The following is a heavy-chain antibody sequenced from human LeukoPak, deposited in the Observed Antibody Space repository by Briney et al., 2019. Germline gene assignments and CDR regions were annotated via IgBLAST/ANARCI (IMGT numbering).Heavy chain of an antibody. D-gene: IGHD2-2*01. V-gene: IGHV3-11*01. CDR3: ARDSPASRYRLYYYGMDV. CDR1: GFTFSDYY. J-gene: IGHJ6*02. CDR2: ISSSGSTI. Sequence: PGGSLRLSCAASGFTFSDYYMSWIRQAPGKGLEWVSYISSSGSTIYYADSVKGRFTISRDNAKNSLYLQMNSLRAEDTAVYYCARDSPASRYRLYYYGMDVWGQGTTVTVSS.